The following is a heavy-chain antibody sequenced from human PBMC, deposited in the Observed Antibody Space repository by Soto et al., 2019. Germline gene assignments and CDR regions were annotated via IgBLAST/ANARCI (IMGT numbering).Heavy chain of an antibody. CDR3: ALHSMSGEPEY. Sequence: QVQLQESGPGLVKPSETLSLTCAVSGDSISSYYCMWIRQPPGKGLESIGYLYYGRSANYNPSLKSRVILAVDTSTNQCSLTLSSMTAADLAVYYFALHSMSGEPEYWVKVILFTVSS. CDR1: GDSISSYY. J-gene: IGHJ4*02. V-gene: IGHV4-59*01. CDR2: LYYGRSA. D-gene: IGHD3-3*02.